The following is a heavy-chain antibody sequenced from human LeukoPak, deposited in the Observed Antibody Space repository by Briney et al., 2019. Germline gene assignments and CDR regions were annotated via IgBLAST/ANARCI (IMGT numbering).Heavy chain of an antibody. CDR1: GFTFSSYA. D-gene: IGHD4-11*01. CDR2: ISSNGGST. J-gene: IGHJ4*02. Sequence: GGSLRLSCAASGFTFSSYAMHWVRQAPGKGLEYVSAISSNGGSTYYANSVKGRFTISRDNSKNTLYLQMGSLRAEDMAVYYCAREWQPSNMTPVTTWFVYWGQGTLVTVSS. CDR3: AREWQPSNMTPVTTWFVY. V-gene: IGHV3-64*01.